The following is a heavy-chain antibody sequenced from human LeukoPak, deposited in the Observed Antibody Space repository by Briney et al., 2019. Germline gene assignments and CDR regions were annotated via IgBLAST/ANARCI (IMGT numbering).Heavy chain of an antibody. CDR1: GDTFNNYA. V-gene: IGHV1-69*05. CDR3: AREGEGIAVAVTLLVYFDY. D-gene: IGHD6-19*01. Sequence: ASVKVSCKTSGDTFNNYAISWVRQAPGQGLEWMGRIIPIFGTTNYAQRLKGRVTITTDASTSAVYMELSRLTSEDTAVYFCAREGEGIAVAVTLLVYFDYWGQGTPVTVSS. J-gene: IGHJ4*02. CDR2: IIPIFGTT.